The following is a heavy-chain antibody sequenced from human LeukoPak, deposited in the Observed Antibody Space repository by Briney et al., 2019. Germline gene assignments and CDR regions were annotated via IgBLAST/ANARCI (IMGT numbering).Heavy chain of an antibody. CDR1: GFTFSSYA. D-gene: IGHD3-10*01. CDR3: AKGGGVRGVTACWFDS. CDR2: VSSSGDNT. J-gene: IGHJ5*01. V-gene: IGHV3-23*01. Sequence: GGSLRLSCAASGFTFSSYAMNWVRQAPGKGLEWVSGVSSSGDNTYYADSVKGRFTISRDNSKSMLYLQMNSLRAEDTAVYYCAKGGGVRGVTACWFDSWGQGTLVTVSS.